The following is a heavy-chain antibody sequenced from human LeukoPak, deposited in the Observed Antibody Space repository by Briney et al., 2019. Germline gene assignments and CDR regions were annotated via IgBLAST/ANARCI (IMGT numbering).Heavy chain of an antibody. CDR2: ICDGATT. V-gene: IGHV3-23*01. J-gene: IGHJ5*02. D-gene: IGHD2-2*02. CDR3: ARDDYCSSTSCHTGNWFDP. Sequence: GGSLRLSCAASGFTFSSYAMSWVRQAPGKGLEWVSAICDGATTYYADSVKGRFTISRDNSKNTLYLQMNSLRAEDTAVYYCARDDYCSSTSCHTGNWFDPWGQGTLVTVSS. CDR1: GFTFSSYA.